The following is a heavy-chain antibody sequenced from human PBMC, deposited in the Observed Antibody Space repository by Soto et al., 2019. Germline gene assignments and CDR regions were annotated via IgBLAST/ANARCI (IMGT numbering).Heavy chain of an antibody. J-gene: IGHJ4*02. CDR2: IWYDGSNK. Sequence: GGSLRLSCAASGFTFSSYGMHWVRQAPGKGLEWVAVIWYDGSNKYYADSVKGRFTISRDNSKNTLYLQMNSLRAEDTAVYYCARARYSSSWPTGYYFDYWGQGTLVTVSS. V-gene: IGHV3-33*01. CDR3: ARARYSSSWPTGYYFDY. D-gene: IGHD6-13*01. CDR1: GFTFSSYG.